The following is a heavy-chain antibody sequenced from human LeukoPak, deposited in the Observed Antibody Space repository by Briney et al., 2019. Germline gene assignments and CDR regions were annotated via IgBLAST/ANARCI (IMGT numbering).Heavy chain of an antibody. CDR3: ASAGCSTSCYKDTGWFDP. V-gene: IGHV1-2*02. J-gene: IGHJ5*02. CDR1: GYTFTGYY. CDR2: INPNSGGT. Sequence: ASVKVSCKASGYTFTGYYMHWVRQAPGQGLEWMGWINPNSGGTNYAQKFQGRVTMTRDTSISTAYMELSRLRSDDTAVYYCASAGCSTSCYKDTGWFDPWGQGTLVTVSS. D-gene: IGHD2-2*01.